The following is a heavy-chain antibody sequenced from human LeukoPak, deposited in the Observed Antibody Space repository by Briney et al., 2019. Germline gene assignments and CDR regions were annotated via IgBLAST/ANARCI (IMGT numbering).Heavy chain of an antibody. V-gene: IGHV1-2*02. Sequence: ASVKVSCKASGYTFTGYYMHWVRQAPGQGLEWMGWINPNRGGTKYAQKFQGRVTMTRDTSISTAYMALSRLRSDDTAVYYCARARTTGTSIDSWGQGTLVTVSS. J-gene: IGHJ5*01. CDR1: GYTFTGYY. CDR3: ARARTTGTSIDS. D-gene: IGHD1-1*01. CDR2: INPNRGGT.